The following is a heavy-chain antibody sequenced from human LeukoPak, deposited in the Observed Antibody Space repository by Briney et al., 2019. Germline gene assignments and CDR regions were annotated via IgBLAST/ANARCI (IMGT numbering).Heavy chain of an antibody. D-gene: IGHD3-22*01. Sequence: GRSLRLSCAASGFTFSSYGMHWVRQAPGKGLEWVAVISYDGSNKYYADSVKGRFTISRDNSKNTLYLQMNSLRAEDTAVYYCAKDHYDSSVLLYWGQGTLVIVSS. V-gene: IGHV3-30*18. CDR3: AKDHYDSSVLLY. CDR1: GFTFSSYG. CDR2: ISYDGSNK. J-gene: IGHJ4*02.